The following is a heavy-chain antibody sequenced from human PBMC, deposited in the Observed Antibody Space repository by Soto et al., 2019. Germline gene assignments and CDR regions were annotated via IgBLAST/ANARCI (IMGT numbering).Heavy chain of an antibody. D-gene: IGHD2-2*01. J-gene: IGHJ6*02. CDR2: VWYDGINK. Sequence: GGSLRLSGAASGFTFSSYGMHGVRQAPGKGLEWVAVVWYDGINKYYADSVKGRFTISRENSKNTLYLQMNSLRAEDTAVYYCARENIVVVPAAIRDLKHYYYYYGMDVWGQGTTVTVSS. CDR3: ARENIVVVPAAIRDLKHYYYYYGMDV. V-gene: IGHV3-33*01. CDR1: GFTFSSYG.